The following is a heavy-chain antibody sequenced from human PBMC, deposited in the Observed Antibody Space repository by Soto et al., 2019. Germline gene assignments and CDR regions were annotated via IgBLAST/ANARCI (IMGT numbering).Heavy chain of an antibody. Sequence: QVQLVQSGAEVKKPGASVKVSCKASGYTFTSHDISWVRQAPGLGLEWMGWISPDTGNTNYAQMLQGRVTMTAATSTRTDYMELRSMRSDDTAVYYCVIDTMYYCHSSGQHYWGQGTLVTVSS. CDR3: VIDTMYYCHSSGQHY. V-gene: IGHV1-18*01. D-gene: IGHD3-22*01. CDR2: ISPDTGNT. J-gene: IGHJ4*02. CDR1: GYTFTSHD.